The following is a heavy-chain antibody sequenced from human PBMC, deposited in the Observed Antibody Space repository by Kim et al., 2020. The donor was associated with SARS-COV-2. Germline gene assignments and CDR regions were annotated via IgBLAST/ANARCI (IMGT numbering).Heavy chain of an antibody. J-gene: IGHJ4*02. Sequence: SQTLSLTCAISGDSVSSNTTIWNWIRQSPSRGLEWLGGTYYRSKWYNDYAVSVKSRITINPDTSKNQFSLQLNSVTPEDTAVYYCARRVASKGSFDSWGQGTLVTVSS. CDR3: ARRVASKGSFDS. V-gene: IGHV6-1*01. CDR1: GDSVSSNTTI. CDR2: TYYRSKWYN. D-gene: IGHD2-15*01.